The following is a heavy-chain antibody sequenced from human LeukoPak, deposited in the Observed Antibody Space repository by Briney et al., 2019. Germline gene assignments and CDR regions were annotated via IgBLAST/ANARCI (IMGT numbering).Heavy chain of an antibody. D-gene: IGHD3-3*01. J-gene: IGHJ6*02. CDR1: GGSISSYY. CDR3: ATLYDFWSGYYSPYGMDV. V-gene: IGHV4-59*12. CDR2: IYYSGST. Sequence: SETLSLTCTVSGGSISSYYWSWIRQPAGKGLEWIGYIYYSGSTNYNPSLKSRVTISVDTSKNQFSLKLSSVTAADTAVYYCATLYDFWSGYYSPYGMDVWGQGTTVTVSS.